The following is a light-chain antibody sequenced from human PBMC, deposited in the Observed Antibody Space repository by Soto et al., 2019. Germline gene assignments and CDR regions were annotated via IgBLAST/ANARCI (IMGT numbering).Light chain of an antibody. CDR1: QSVKTF. CDR2: DAS. V-gene: IGKV3-11*01. J-gene: IGKJ5*01. CDR3: QEGRNWAPIR. Sequence: SVALARGEIATLSCRASQSVKTFLVWYQHRPGQAPRVLIYDASHRATGIPARFSGSGYRTAFTVTIRRLGHADAALHPCQEGRNWAPIRLGEGTRLEIK.